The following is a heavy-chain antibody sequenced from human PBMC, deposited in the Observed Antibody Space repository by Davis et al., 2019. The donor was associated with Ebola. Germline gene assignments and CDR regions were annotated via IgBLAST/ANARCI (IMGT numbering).Heavy chain of an antibody. CDR3: ARITKDYDFWSGTPRYYYGMDV. CDR2: ISSSSSYI. D-gene: IGHD3-3*01. CDR1: GFTFSSYS. V-gene: IGHV3-21*01. J-gene: IGHJ6*02. Sequence: GESLKISCAASGFTFSSYSMNWVRQAPGKGLEWVSSISSSSSYIYYADSVKGRFTISRDNAKNSLYLQMNSLRAEDTAVYYCARITKDYDFWSGTPRYYYGMDVWGQGTTVTVSS.